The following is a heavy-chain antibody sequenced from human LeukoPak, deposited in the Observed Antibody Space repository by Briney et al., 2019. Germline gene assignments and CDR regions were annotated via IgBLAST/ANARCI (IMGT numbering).Heavy chain of an antibody. CDR1: GGSISSGSYY. D-gene: IGHD5-24*01. J-gene: IGHJ4*02. CDR2: IYTSGST. V-gene: IGHV4-61*02. CDR3: ARADDAYNDAYYFDY. Sequence: SETLSLTCTVSGGSISSGSYYWSWIRQPAGKGLEWIGRIYTSGSTNYNPSLKSRVTISIDTSKKQFSLNLSSVTAADTAVYYCARADDAYNDAYYFDYWGQGTLVTVSS.